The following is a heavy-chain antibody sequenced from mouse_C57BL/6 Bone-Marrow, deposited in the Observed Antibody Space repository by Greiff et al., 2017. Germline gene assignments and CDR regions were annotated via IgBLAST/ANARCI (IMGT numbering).Heavy chain of an antibody. Sequence: VQLQQSGAELVRPGTSVKVSCKASGSAFTNYLIEWVKQRPGQGLEWIGVINPGSGGTNYNEKFKGKATLTADNSSSTAYMQLSSLTSDDSAVYFCAHSYYDYDAWFAYWGQGTLVTVSA. CDR1: GSAFTNYL. D-gene: IGHD2-4*01. V-gene: IGHV1-54*01. CDR2: INPGSGGT. CDR3: AHSYYDYDAWFAY. J-gene: IGHJ3*01.